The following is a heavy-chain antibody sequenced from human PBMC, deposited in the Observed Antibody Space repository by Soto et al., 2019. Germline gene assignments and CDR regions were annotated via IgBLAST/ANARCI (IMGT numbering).Heavy chain of an antibody. D-gene: IGHD3-22*01. J-gene: IGHJ5*02. V-gene: IGHV1-2*02. CDR1: GYTFTGYD. CDR3: ARAYDSSGYYYRNWFDP. CDR2: ISPNSGDT. Sequence: ASVKVSCKASGYTFTGYDMHWVRQAPGQGLEWMGWISPNSGDTNYAQKLQGRVTMTTDTPMSTAYMELRSLRSDDTAVYYCARAYDSSGYYYRNWFDPWGQGTLVTVSS.